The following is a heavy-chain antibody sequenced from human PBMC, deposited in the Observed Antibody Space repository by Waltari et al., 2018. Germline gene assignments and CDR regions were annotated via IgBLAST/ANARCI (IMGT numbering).Heavy chain of an antibody. CDR2: INPNSCGT. Sequence: QVQLVQSGAEVKKPGASVKVSCKASGYTFTGYYMHWVRQAPGQGLEWMGWINPNSCGTNYAQKFQGRVTMTRDTSISTAYMELSRLRSDDTAVYYCARDPTAGTHPFDYWGQGTLVTVSS. CDR1: GYTFTGYY. D-gene: IGHD6-13*01. CDR3: ARDPTAGTHPFDY. V-gene: IGHV1-2*02. J-gene: IGHJ4*02.